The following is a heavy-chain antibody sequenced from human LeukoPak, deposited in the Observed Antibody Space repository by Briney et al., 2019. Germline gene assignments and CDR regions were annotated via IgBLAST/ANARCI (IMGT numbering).Heavy chain of an antibody. V-gene: IGHV3-23*01. J-gene: IGHJ4*02. CDR3: AKDLDMATISYFDY. CDR1: GFTFSSYA. D-gene: IGHD5-24*01. Sequence: GGSLRLSCAANGFTFSSYAMTWVRPAPGKGLEWVSTITSADATYYANSVKGRFTISRDNSNNTLYLQMSSLRAEDTALYYCAKDLDMATISYFDYWGQGTLVTVSS. CDR2: ITSADAT.